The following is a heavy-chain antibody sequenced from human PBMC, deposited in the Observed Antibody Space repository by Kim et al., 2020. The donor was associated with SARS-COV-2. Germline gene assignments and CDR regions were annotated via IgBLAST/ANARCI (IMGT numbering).Heavy chain of an antibody. J-gene: IGHJ4*02. CDR2: ISGSGGST. CDR3: AKDRVTIFGGGSYYFDY. V-gene: IGHV3-23*01. Sequence: GGSLRLSCAASGFTFSSYAMSWVRQAPGKGLEWVSDISGSGGSTYYADSVKGRFTISRDNSKNTLYLQMNSLRAEDTAVYYCAKDRVTIFGGGSYYFDYWRQGTLVTLSS. D-gene: IGHD3-3*01. CDR1: GFTFSSYA.